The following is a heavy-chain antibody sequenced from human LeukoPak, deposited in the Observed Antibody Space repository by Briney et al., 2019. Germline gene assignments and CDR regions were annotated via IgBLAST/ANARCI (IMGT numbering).Heavy chain of an antibody. Sequence: PSQTLSLTCAVSGGSISSGGYSWSWIRQPPGKGLEWIGYIYHSGSTYYNPSLKSRVTISVDRSKNQSSLKLSSVTAADTAVYYCARSSGSYYNPFDYWGQGTLVTVSS. J-gene: IGHJ4*02. D-gene: IGHD3-10*01. CDR2: IYHSGST. CDR3: ARSSGSYYNPFDY. CDR1: GGSISSGGYS. V-gene: IGHV4-30-2*01.